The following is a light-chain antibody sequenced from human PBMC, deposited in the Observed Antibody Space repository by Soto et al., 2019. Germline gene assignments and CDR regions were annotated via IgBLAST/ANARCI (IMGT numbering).Light chain of an antibody. V-gene: IGLV1-40*01. CDR3: QSYDNSLLAYV. CDR1: SSNIGAGFD. Sequence: QSVLTQPPSASGAPGQRLTISCAGTSSNIGAGFDVHWYQQLPGTAPKLLIYANDDRPSGVPDRFSGSTSGTSASLAITGLQAEDAADYYCQSYDNSLLAYVFGGGTKVTVL. CDR2: AND. J-gene: IGLJ2*01.